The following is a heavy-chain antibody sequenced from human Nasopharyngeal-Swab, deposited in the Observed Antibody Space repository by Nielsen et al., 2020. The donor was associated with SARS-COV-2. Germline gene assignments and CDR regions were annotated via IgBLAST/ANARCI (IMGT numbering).Heavy chain of an antibody. D-gene: IGHD6-6*01. CDR1: GGSISSGGYY. CDR2: IYYSGST. V-gene: IGHV4-61*08. Sequence: GSLRLSCTVSGGSISSGGYYWSWIRQHPGKGLEWIGYIYYSGSTNYNPSLKSRVTISVDTSKNQFSLKLSSVTAADTAVYYCARVLIAARYYYYMDVWGKGTTVTVSS. J-gene: IGHJ6*03. CDR3: ARVLIAARYYYYMDV.